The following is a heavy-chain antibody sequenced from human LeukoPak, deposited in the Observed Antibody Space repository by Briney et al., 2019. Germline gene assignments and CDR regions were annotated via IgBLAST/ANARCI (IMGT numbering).Heavy chain of an antibody. CDR1: GYTFTSYA. J-gene: IGHJ3*02. D-gene: IGHD3-9*01. CDR3: ARMIDDILTGDAFDI. V-gene: IGHV1-3*01. Sequence: ASVKVSCKASGYTFTSYAMHWVRQAPGQRLEWMGWINAGNGNTKYSQKFRGRVTITRDTSASTAYMELSSLRSEDTAVYYCARMIDDILTGDAFDIWGQGTMVTVSS. CDR2: INAGNGNT.